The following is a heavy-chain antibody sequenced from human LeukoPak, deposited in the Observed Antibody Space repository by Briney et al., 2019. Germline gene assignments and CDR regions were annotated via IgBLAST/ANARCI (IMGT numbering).Heavy chain of an antibody. CDR3: AREGFLEWLLYTDYYYGMDV. V-gene: IGHV1-8*01. J-gene: IGHJ6*02. D-gene: IGHD3-3*01. CDR1: GYTSTSYD. Sequence: ASVKVSCKASGYTSTSYDINWVRQATGQGLEWMGWMNPNSGNTGYAQKFQGRVTMTRNTPISTAYMELSSLRSEDTAVYYCAREGFLEWLLYTDYYYGMDVWGQGTTVTVSS. CDR2: MNPNSGNT.